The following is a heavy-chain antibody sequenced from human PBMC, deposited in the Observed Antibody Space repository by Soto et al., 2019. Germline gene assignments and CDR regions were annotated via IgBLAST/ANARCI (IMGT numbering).Heavy chain of an antibody. CDR1: GFTFSSYA. V-gene: IGHV3-30-3*01. CDR3: ARGDDSGAFDI. D-gene: IGHD3-22*01. Sequence: GGSLRLSCAASGFTFSSYAMHWVRQAPGKGLEWVAVISYDGSNKYYADSVKGRFTISRDNSKNTLYLQMNSLRAEDTAVYYCARGDDSGAFDIWGQGTMVTVSS. CDR2: ISYDGSNK. J-gene: IGHJ3*02.